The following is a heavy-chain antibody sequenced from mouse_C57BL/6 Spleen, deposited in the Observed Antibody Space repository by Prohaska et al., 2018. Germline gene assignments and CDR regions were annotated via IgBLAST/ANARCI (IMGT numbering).Heavy chain of an antibody. Sequence: EVKLEESGGGLVQPGGSMKLSCVASGFTFSNYWMKWVRQSPETGLEWVPQIRLKSDNYATQYGVSVKGRFTISRAHSKRSVYLQMSNLRAEDTGLYYCTIPTVEAYFDYWRQGTTLPVSS. CDR1: GFTFSNYW. V-gene: IGHV6-3*01. D-gene: IGHD1-1*01. J-gene: IGHJ2*01. CDR2: IRLKSDNYAT. CDR3: TIPTVEAYFDY.